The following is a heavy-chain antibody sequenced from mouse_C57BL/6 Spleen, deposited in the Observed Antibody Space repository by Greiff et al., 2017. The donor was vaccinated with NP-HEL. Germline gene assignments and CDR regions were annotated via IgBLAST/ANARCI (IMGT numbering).Heavy chain of an antibody. CDR1: GYTFTDYE. CDR3: PNPRGYFDY. CDR2: IDPETGGT. Sequence: VQLQQSGAELVRPGASVTLSCKASGYTFTDYEMHWVKQTPVHGLEWIGAIDPETGGTAYNQKFKGKAILTADKSSSTAYMELRSLTSEDSAVYYCPNPRGYFDYWGQGTTLTVSS. V-gene: IGHV1-15*01. J-gene: IGHJ2*01.